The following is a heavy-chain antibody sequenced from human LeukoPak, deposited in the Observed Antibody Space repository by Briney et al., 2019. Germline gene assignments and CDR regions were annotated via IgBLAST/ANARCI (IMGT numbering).Heavy chain of an antibody. V-gene: IGHV1-46*01. CDR2: INPSGGST. J-gene: IGHJ5*02. CDR1: GYTFTRYY. CDR3: ARADSGGDSSGYTWFDP. D-gene: IGHD3-22*01. Sequence: GASVKVSCKASGYTFTRYYMHWVRQGPGQGLEWMGIINPSGGSTSYAQKFQGRVTMTRDTSTSTVYMELSSLRSEDTAVYYRARADSGGDSSGYTWFDPWGQGTLVTVS.